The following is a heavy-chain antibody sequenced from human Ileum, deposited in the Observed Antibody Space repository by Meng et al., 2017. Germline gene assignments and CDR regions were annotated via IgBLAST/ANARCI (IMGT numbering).Heavy chain of an antibody. CDR3: VRHGGKYFDS. V-gene: IGHV4-4*02. J-gene: IGHJ4*02. CDR1: GGSISSSFY. Sequence: QGSAPGLGGPSGPRSLSGTCFGGSISSSFYWSWVRQSPGKGLEWIGQIYLAGSPTYNPSLESRVTISVDKSKNQFSLRLTSVTAADTAIFYCVRHGGKYFDSWGQGTLVTVSS. D-gene: IGHD2-15*01. CDR2: IYLAGSP.